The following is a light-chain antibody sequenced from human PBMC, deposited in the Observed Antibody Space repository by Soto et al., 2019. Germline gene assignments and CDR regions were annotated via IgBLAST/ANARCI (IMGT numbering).Light chain of an antibody. CDR3: QRGDT. CDR1: QSVSSN. J-gene: IGKJ5*01. CDR2: DAS. Sequence: EIVLTQSLATLSLSPGERATLSCRASQSVSSNLAWYQQKPGQAPRLLIYDASNRATGIPARFSGSGSGTDFTLTISSLEPEDFAVYYCQRGDTFGQGTRLGL. V-gene: IGKV3-11*01.